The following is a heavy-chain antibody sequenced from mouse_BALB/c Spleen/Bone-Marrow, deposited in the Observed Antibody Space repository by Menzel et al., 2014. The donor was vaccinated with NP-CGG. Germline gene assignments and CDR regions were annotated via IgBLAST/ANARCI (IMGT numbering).Heavy chain of an antibody. CDR1: GYAFTNYL. V-gene: IGHV1-54*01. Sequence: VHLVESGAELVRPGTSVKVSCKASGYAFTNYLIEWVKQRPGQGLEWIGVINPGSGGTNYNEKFKGKATLTADKSSSTAYMQLSSLTSDDSAVYFCARSRYYGSSYYFDYWGQGTTLTVSS. D-gene: IGHD1-1*01. CDR2: INPGSGGT. J-gene: IGHJ2*01. CDR3: ARSRYYGSSYYFDY.